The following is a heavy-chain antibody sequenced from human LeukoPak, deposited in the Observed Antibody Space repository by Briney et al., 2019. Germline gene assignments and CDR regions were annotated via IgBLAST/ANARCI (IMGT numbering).Heavy chain of an antibody. J-gene: IGHJ4*02. CDR2: IISIFGTA. Sequence: SVKVSCKASGGTFSSYAISWVRQAPGQGLEWMGRIISIFGTANYAQKFQGRVTITTDESTNTAYMELSSLRSEDTAVYYCARGNWDSSGWYYDYWGQGTLGTVSS. V-gene: IGHV1-69*05. D-gene: IGHD6-19*01. CDR3: ARGNWDSSGWYYDY. CDR1: GGTFSSYA.